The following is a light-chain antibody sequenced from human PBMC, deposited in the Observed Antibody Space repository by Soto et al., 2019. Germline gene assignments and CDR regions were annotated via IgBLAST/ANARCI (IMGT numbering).Light chain of an antibody. CDR2: GAS. J-gene: IGKJ1*01. CDR3: QQYGSSPRT. V-gene: IGKV3-20*01. Sequence: EIVLTQSPGTLSLSLGERATLSCRASQSVSNNYLAWYQQKPGQAPRLLIYGASSRDTGIPDRFSGSGSGTDFTLTISRLEPEDFAVYYCQQYGSSPRTFGRGTKVEIK. CDR1: QSVSNNY.